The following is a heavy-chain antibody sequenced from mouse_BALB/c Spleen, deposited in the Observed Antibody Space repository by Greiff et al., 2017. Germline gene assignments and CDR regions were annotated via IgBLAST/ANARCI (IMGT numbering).Heavy chain of an antibody. J-gene: IGHJ2*01. D-gene: IGHD1-1*01. Sequence: EVQRVESGGGLVQPGGSRKLSCAASGFTFSSFGMHWVRQAPEKGLEWVAYISSGSSTIYYADTVKGRFTISRDNPKNTLFLQMTSLRSEDTAMYYCARGNYGSSYRGFDYWGQGTTLTVSS. CDR1: GFTFSSFG. V-gene: IGHV5-17*02. CDR3: ARGNYGSSYRGFDY. CDR2: ISSGSSTI.